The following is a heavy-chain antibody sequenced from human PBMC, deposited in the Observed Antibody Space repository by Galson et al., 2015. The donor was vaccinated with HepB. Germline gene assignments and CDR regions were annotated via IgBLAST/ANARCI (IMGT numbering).Heavy chain of an antibody. CDR1: GFPFNNAW. J-gene: IGHJ5*02. V-gene: IGHV3-15*01. CDR3: TTDVYYSTYWSWLDP. CDR2: IKSKTDGETT. Sequence: SLRLSCAASGFPFNNAWMTWVHQAPGMGLEWVGRIKSKTDGETTDYAAPVKGRFTISRDDSKNRLYLQMNSLKTEDTAVYYCTTDVYYSTYWSWLDPWGQGTLVTVSS. D-gene: IGHD2-8*02.